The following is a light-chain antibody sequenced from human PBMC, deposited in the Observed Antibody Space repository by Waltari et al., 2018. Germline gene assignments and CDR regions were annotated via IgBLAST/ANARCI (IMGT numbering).Light chain of an antibody. Sequence: EIVLTQSPGTLSLSPGDRATLSCRASQSVSRTLAWYQQKPGQAPRLLISDASSRATGIPDRCSGSGSGTDFRLTISRLEPEDFAVYYCQKYGTLPATFGQGTKVEIK. CDR2: DAS. CDR1: QSVSRT. J-gene: IGKJ1*01. V-gene: IGKV3-20*01. CDR3: QKYGTLPAT.